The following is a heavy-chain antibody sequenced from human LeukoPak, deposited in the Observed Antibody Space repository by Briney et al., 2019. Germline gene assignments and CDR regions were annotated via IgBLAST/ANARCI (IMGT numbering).Heavy chain of an antibody. CDR2: IYWDDDK. D-gene: IGHD4-17*01. Sequence: SGPTLVKPTQTLTLTCTFSGFSLSTSGVGVGWIRQPPGKALEWLALIYWDDDKRYSPSLKSRLTITQDTSKNQVVLTMTNMDPVHTATYYCAHASTTVTGFDYWGQETLDTVSS. J-gene: IGHJ4*02. V-gene: IGHV2-5*02. CDR1: GFSLSTSGVG. CDR3: AHASTTVTGFDY.